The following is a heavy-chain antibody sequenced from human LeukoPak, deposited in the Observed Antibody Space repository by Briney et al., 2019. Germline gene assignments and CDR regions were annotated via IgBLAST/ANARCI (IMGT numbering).Heavy chain of an antibody. CDR1: GGSFSGYY. V-gene: IGHV4-34*01. D-gene: IGHD6-19*01. Sequence: SETLSLTCAVYGGSFSGYYWSWIRQSPEKGLEWIGEITDSGTTNYNPSLKRRVTISVDTSKKKSSLKLNSVTAADSAVYYCARDRGWYFDYWGQGTLVTVSS. CDR3: ARDRGWYFDY. J-gene: IGHJ4*02. CDR2: ITDSGTT.